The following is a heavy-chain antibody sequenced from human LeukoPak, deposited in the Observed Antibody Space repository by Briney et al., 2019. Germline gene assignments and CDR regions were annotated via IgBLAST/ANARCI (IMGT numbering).Heavy chain of an antibody. V-gene: IGHV3-74*01. CDR1: GFTFSGYW. J-gene: IGHJ5*02. CDR3: ASRVVGAAFDP. CDR2: IKSDGSMT. D-gene: IGHD2-15*01. Sequence: PGGSLRLSCVAPGFTFSGYWMHWVRQPPGKGLVWVSRIKSDGSMTNYADSVKGRFTISRDNAKNTLYLQMNSLRAEDTAVYYCASRVVGAAFDPWGQGTLVTVSS.